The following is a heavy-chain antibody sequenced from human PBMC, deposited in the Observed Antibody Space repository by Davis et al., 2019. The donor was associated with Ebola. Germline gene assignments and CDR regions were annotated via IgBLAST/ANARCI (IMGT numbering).Heavy chain of an antibody. Sequence: ASVKVSCKASGYTFTGYYMHWVRQAPGQGLEWMGIINPSAGYTNYAQKFQGRVTITRDTSTSTVYMEVRRLRSDGTAVYYCARSHIVVVPAAISSYYYYMDVWGKGTTVTVSS. D-gene: IGHD2-2*01. CDR1: GYTFTGYY. CDR3: ARSHIVVVPAAISSYYYYMDV. V-gene: IGHV1-46*01. CDR2: INPSAGYT. J-gene: IGHJ6*03.